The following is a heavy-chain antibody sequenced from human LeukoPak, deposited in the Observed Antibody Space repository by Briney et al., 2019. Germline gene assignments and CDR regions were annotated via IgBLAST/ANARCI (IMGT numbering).Heavy chain of an antibody. V-gene: IGHV3-30*18. CDR2: ISYDGSNK. CDR3: VKVDTMIVVVNPGIDY. D-gene: IGHD3-22*01. Sequence: GRSLRLSCAASGFTFSSYGMHWVRQAPGKGLEWVAVISYDGSNKYYADSVKGRFTISRDNSKNTLHLQMNSLRAEDTAVYYCVKVDTMIVVVNPGIDYWGQGTLVTVSS. CDR1: GFTFSSYG. J-gene: IGHJ4*02.